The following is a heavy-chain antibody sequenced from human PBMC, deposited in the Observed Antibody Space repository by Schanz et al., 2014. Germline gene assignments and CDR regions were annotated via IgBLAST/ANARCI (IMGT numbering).Heavy chain of an antibody. Sequence: QVQLVQSGAEVKKPGASVKVSCKASGYIFGSHGMTWVRQAPGQGLEWMGWMNPNSGNTGYAQKFQGRVTMTRDTSTSTVYMELSSLRSEDTAVYYCARDGEAAAGCDYWGQGTLVTVSS. CDR2: MNPNSGNT. J-gene: IGHJ4*02. V-gene: IGHV1-8*01. CDR1: GYIFGSHG. CDR3: ARDGEAAAGCDY. D-gene: IGHD6-13*01.